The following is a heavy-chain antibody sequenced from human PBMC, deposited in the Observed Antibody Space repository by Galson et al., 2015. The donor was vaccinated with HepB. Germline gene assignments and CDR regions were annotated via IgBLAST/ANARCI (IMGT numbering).Heavy chain of an antibody. D-gene: IGHD6-19*01. CDR3: ARQREDYSSGWSVWFDP. V-gene: IGHV5-10-1*01. CDR2: IDPSDSYT. J-gene: IGHJ5*02. CDR1: GYSFTSYW. Sequence: SGAEVKKPGESLRISCKGSGYSFTSYWISWVRQMPGKGLEWMGRIDPSDSYTNYSPSFQGHVTISADKSISTAYLQWSSLKASDTAMYYCARQREDYSSGWSVWFDPWGQGTLVTVSS.